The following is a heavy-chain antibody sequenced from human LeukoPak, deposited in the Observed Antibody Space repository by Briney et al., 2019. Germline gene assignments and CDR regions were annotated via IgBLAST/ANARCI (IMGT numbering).Heavy chain of an antibody. D-gene: IGHD3-3*01. CDR1: GGSITTHDNY. J-gene: IGHJ5*02. Sequence: SETLSLTXTVSGGSITTHDNYWGWIRQPPGKGLEWIGSISHSGNTHYSPSLQSRVTMSADTSRNNFSLKLSSVTAADTAVYYCARLYFDFLSGYLDHWGQGTLVTVSS. CDR3: ARLYFDFLSGYLDH. CDR2: ISHSGNT. V-gene: IGHV4-39*02.